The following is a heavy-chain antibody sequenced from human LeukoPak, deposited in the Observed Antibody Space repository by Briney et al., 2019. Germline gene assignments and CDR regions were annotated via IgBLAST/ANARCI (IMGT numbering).Heavy chain of an antibody. CDR3: AKDQGYSSSWFDY. CDR1: GFTFSSYS. Sequence: GGSLRLSCAASGFTFSSYSMNWVRQAPGKGLGWVSSISSSSSYIYYADSVKGRFTISRDNSKNTLYLQMNSLRAEDTAVYYCAKDQGYSSSWFDYWGQGTLVTVSS. CDR2: ISSSSSYI. J-gene: IGHJ4*02. V-gene: IGHV3-21*04. D-gene: IGHD6-13*01.